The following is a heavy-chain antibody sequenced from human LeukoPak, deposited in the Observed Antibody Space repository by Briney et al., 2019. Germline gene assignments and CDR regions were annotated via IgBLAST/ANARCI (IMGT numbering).Heavy chain of an antibody. J-gene: IGHJ4*02. V-gene: IGHV3-30*04. CDR3: AREAGGYSYVCDY. CDR2: ISYDGSNK. D-gene: IGHD5-18*01. CDR1: GFTFSSYA. Sequence: GGSLRLSCAASGFTFSSYAMYWVRQAPGKGLEWVAVISYDGSNKYYADSVKGRFTISRDNSKNTLYLQMNSLRAEDTAVYYCAREAGGYSYVCDYWGQGTLVTVSS.